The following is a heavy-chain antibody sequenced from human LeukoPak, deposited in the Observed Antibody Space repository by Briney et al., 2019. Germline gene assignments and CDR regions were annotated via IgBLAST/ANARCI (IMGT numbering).Heavy chain of an antibody. J-gene: IGHJ3*02. CDR2: MNPSGGST. V-gene: IGHV1-46*01. Sequence: ASVKVSCKASGYTSTSYYMNWVRQAAGQGLEWMGVMNPSGGSTSYAQKFQGRVTMTRDTSTSTVYMGLSSLRSEDTAVYYCARGPMQQLGAFDIWGQGRMVTVSS. D-gene: IGHD6-13*01. CDR3: ARGPMQQLGAFDI. CDR1: GYTSTSYY.